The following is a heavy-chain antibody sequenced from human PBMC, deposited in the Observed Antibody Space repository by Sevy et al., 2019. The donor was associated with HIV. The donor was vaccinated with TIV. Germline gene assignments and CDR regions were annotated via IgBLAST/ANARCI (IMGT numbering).Heavy chain of an antibody. CDR1: GYSFTNYA. D-gene: IGHD3-3*01. V-gene: IGHV1-3*04. Sequence: ASVKVSCKASGYSFTNYAIHWVRQAPGQGLEWMGWIKTDNGNTKYSQRFQGRVTITRDTSATTAYMEMSSLRYDDTALYFCARGKGGIFGVVVGQFDSWGQGTVVTVSS. J-gene: IGHJ4*02. CDR2: IKTDNGNT. CDR3: ARGKGGIFGVVVGQFDS.